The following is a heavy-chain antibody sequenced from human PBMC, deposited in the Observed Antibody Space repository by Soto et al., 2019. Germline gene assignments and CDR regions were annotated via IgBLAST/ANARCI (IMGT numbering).Heavy chain of an antibody. D-gene: IGHD3-22*01. CDR2: INHSGST. V-gene: IGHV4-34*01. CDR1: GGSFSGYY. Sequence: LSLTCAVYGGSFSGYYWSWIRQPPGKGLEWIGEINHSGSTNYNPSLKSRVTISVDTSKNQFSLKLSSVTAADTAVYYCASQGLDYYDSSGSDVWNYWGQGTLVTVSS. J-gene: IGHJ4*02. CDR3: ASQGLDYYDSSGSDVWNY.